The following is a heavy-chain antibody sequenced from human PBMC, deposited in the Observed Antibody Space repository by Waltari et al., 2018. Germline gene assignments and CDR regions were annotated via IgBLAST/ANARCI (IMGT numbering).Heavy chain of an antibody. CDR3: ARDSGSYSSSLLDAFDI. CDR2: IYYSGST. V-gene: IGHV4-59*01. CDR1: GFTFSSYS. Sequence: VQLVESGGGLVKPGGSLRLSCAASGFTFSSYSMNWIRQPPGKGLEWIGYIYYSGSTNYNPSLKIRVTISVDTSKNQFSLKLSSVTAADTAVYYCARDSGSYSSSLLDAFDIWGQGTMVTVSS. D-gene: IGHD6-13*01. J-gene: IGHJ3*02.